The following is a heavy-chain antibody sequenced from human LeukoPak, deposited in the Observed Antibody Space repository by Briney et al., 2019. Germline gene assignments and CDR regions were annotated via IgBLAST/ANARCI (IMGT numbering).Heavy chain of an antibody. V-gene: IGHV1-69*05. CDR1: GGTFSSYA. J-gene: IGHJ5*02. CDR2: IIPIFGTA. CDR3: ARPSYPKNWFDP. D-gene: IGHD3-10*01. Sequence: ASVKVSCKASGGTFSSYAISWVRQAPGQGLEWMGGIIPIFGTANYAQKFQGRVTITTDESTSTAYMELSSLRSEDTAVYYCARPSYPKNWFDPWGQGTLVTVSS.